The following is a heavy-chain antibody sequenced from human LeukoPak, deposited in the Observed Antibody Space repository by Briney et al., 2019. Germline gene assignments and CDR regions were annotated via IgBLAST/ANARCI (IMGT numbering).Heavy chain of an antibody. D-gene: IGHD6-13*01. CDR1: GGSIGSGSYY. V-gene: IGHV4-61*02. CDR3: ARDPRASDGNSYYYGMDV. J-gene: IGHJ6*02. CDR2: IYTSGST. Sequence: SETLSLTCTVSGGSIGSGSYYWSWIRQPAGKGLEWIGRIYTSGSTNYNPSLKSRVTISVDTSKNQFSLKLSSVTAADTAVYYCARDPRASDGNSYYYGMDVWGQGTTVTVSS.